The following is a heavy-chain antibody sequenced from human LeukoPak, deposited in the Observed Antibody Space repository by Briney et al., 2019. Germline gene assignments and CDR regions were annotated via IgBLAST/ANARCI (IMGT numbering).Heavy chain of an antibody. CDR3: ASYYGGSGNYGMDV. J-gene: IGHJ6*02. CDR2: ISSSSSYI. CDR1: GFTFSSYS. V-gene: IGHV3-21*01. Sequence: GGSLRLSCAASGFTFSSYSMNWVRQAPGKGLEWVSSISSSSSYIYYADSVKGRFTISRDNAKNSLYLQMNSLRAEDTAVYYCASYYGGSGNYGMDVWGQGTTVTVSS. D-gene: IGHD4-23*01.